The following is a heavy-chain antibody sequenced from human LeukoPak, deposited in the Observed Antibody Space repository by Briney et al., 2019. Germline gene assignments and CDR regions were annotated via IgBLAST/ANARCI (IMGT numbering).Heavy chain of an antibody. V-gene: IGHV4-34*01. CDR1: GGSFSGYY. CDR2: INHSGST. CDR3: ATWQQLVPAEYFQH. J-gene: IGHJ1*01. Sequence: PSETLSLTCAVYGGSFSGYYWSWIRQPPGKGLEWIGEINHSGSTNYNPSLKSRVTISVDTSKNQFSLKLSSVTAADTAVYYCATWQQLVPAEYFQHWGQGNLVTVSS. D-gene: IGHD6-13*01.